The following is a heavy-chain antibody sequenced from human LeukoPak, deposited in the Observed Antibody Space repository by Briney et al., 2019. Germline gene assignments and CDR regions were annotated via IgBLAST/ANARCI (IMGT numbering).Heavy chain of an antibody. D-gene: IGHD1-26*01. V-gene: IGHV3-9*01. CDR2: ISWNSGSI. CDR1: GFTFDDYA. J-gene: IGHJ4*02. CDR3: VKVRRGSYWDPSFDY. Sequence: GGSLRLSCAASGFTFDDYAMHWVRQAPGKGLEWVSGISWNSGSIGYADSVKGRFTISRDNAKNSLYLQMNSLRAEDTALYYCVKVRRGSYWDPSFDYWGQGTLVTVSS.